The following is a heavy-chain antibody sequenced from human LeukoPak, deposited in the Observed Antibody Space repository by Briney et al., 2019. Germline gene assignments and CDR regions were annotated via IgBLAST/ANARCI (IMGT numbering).Heavy chain of an antibody. Sequence: ASVKVSCKASGGTFSSYAISWVRQAPGQGLEWMGGIIPIFGTANYAQKFQGRVTITTDESTSTAYMELSSLRSEDTAVYYCARDGVRHDYSDLDYWGQGTLVTVSS. D-gene: IGHD4-17*01. CDR3: ARDGVRHDYSDLDY. V-gene: IGHV1-69*05. CDR2: IIPIFGTA. CDR1: GGTFSSYA. J-gene: IGHJ4*02.